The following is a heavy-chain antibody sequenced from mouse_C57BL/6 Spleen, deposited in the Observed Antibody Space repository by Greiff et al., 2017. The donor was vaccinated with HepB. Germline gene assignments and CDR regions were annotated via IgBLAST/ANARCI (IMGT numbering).Heavy chain of an antibody. CDR1: GYSITSGYD. CDR2: ISYSGST. CDR3: ARNGYYEDYAMDY. Sequence: DVQLQESGPGMVKPSQSLSLTCTVTGYSITSGYDWHWIRHFPGNKLEWMGYISYSGSTNYNPSLKSRISITHDTSKNHFFLKLNSVTTEDTATYYCARNGYYEDYAMDYWGQGTSVTVSS. V-gene: IGHV3-1*01. J-gene: IGHJ4*01. D-gene: IGHD2-3*01.